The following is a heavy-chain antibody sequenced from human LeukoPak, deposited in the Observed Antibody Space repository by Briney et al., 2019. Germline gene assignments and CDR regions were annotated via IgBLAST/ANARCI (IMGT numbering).Heavy chain of an antibody. CDR1: RFTFSSYG. CDR3: AKDLYSGSYTSDY. D-gene: IGHD1-26*01. J-gene: IGHJ4*02. V-gene: IGHV3-33*06. Sequence: GRSLRLSCAASRFTFSSYGMHWVRQAPGKGLEWVAVIWYDGSNKYYADSVKGRFTISRDNSKNTLYLQMNSLRAEDTAVYYCAKDLYSGSYTSDYWGQGTLVTVSS. CDR2: IWYDGSNK.